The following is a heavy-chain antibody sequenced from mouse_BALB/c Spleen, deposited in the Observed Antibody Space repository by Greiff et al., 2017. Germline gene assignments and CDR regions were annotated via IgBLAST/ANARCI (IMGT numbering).Heavy chain of an antibody. CDR1: GFTFSSYG. CDR3: ARGNYLYAMDY. V-gene: IGHV5-6-3*01. Sequence: EVTVVESGGGLVQPGGSLKLSCAASGFTFSSYGMSWVRQTPDKRLELVATINSNGGSTYYPDSVKGRFTISRDNAKNTLYLQMSSLKSEDTAMYDGARGNYLYAMDYWGQGTSVTVSS. D-gene: IGHD2-1*01. J-gene: IGHJ4*01. CDR2: INSNGGST.